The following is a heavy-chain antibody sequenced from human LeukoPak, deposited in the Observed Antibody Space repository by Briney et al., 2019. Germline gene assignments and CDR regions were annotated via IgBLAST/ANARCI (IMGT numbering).Heavy chain of an antibody. CDR3: VRDGGSLTLSNTGNYFDY. J-gene: IGHJ4*02. CDR1: GFTFSSYW. V-gene: IGHV3-30-3*01. D-gene: IGHD3-16*01. CDR2: ISYDESSK. Sequence: GGSLRLSCAASGFTFSSYWMSWVRQAPGKGPEWVAVISYDESSKDHADSVKGRFTISRDNSKNTLYLQMESLTPEDTAVYYCVRDGGSLTLSNTGNYFDYWGQGTRVTVSS.